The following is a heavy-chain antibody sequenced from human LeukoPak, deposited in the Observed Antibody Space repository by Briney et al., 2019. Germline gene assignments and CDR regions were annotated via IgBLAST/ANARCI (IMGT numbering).Heavy chain of an antibody. CDR1: GFTFSSCA. CDR3: ARDLYSSGWYGGGY. D-gene: IGHD6-19*01. V-gene: IGHV3-23*01. J-gene: IGHJ4*02. Sequence: GGSLRLSCAASGFTFSSCAMSWVRQAPGKGLEWVSAISGSGGSTYYADSVKGRFTISRDNSKNTLYLQMNSLRAGDTAVYYCARDLYSSGWYGGGYWGQGTLVTVSS. CDR2: ISGSGGST.